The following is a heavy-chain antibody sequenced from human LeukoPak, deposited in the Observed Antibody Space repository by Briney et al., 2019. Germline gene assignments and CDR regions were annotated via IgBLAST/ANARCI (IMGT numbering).Heavy chain of an antibody. CDR2: IYTSGST. D-gene: IGHD3-22*01. CDR3: ARGPYYYDSSGHYYVGFDY. V-gene: IGHV4-61*02. J-gene: IGHJ4*02. CDR1: GGSISSGSYY. Sequence: SETLSLTCTVSGGSISSGSYYWSWIRQPAGKGLEWIGRIYTSGSTNYNPSLKSRVTISVDTSKNQFSLKLSSVTAADTAVYYCARGPYYYDSSGHYYVGFDYWGQGTLVTVSS.